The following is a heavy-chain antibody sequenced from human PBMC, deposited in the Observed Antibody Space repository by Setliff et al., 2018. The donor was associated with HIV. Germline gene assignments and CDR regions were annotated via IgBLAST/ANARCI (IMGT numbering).Heavy chain of an antibody. V-gene: IGHV1-69*05. D-gene: IGHD2-2*01. CDR2: IIPIAGVP. Sequence: GASVKVSCKTSGGAFNTYGMHWVRQAPGQGLEWLGGIIPIAGVPNYAQKFQGRVAITTDESTSTAYMELSSLRSEDTAVYYCARGFRGYCSSTSCYYGYYYYGMDVWGQGTTVTVSS. J-gene: IGHJ6*02. CDR3: ARGFRGYCSSTSCYYGYYYYGMDV. CDR1: GGAFNTYG.